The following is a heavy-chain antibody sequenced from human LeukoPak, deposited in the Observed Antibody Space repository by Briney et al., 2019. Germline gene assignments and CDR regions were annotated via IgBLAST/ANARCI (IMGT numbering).Heavy chain of an antibody. J-gene: IGHJ4*02. CDR2: INPNSGDT. V-gene: IGHV1-2*02. CDR3: ARVRYRLAETYIDY. CDR1: GYTFTSYY. D-gene: IGHD3-16*01. Sequence: AASVKVSCKASGYTFTSYYMRWVRQAPGQGLEWMGWINPNSGDTNYAQKFQGRVTMTRDTSISTAYMELSRLRSDDTAVYYCARVRYRLAETYIDYWGQGTLVTVSS.